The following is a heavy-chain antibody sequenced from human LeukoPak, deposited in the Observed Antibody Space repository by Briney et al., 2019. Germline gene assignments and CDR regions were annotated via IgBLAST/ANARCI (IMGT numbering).Heavy chain of an antibody. CDR3: ARSEGYSSSSPSYYYGMDV. D-gene: IGHD6-6*01. V-gene: IGHV3-48*01. J-gene: IGHJ6*02. Sequence: GGSLRLSCAASGFTFSSYSMNWVRQAPGKGLEWVSYISSSSSTIYYADSVEGRFIISRDNAKNSLYLQMNSLRAEDTAVYYCARSEGYSSSSPSYYYGMDVWGQGTTVTVSS. CDR1: GFTFSSYS. CDR2: ISSSSSTI.